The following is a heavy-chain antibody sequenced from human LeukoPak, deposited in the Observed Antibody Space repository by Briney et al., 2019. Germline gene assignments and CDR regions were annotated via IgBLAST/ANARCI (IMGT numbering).Heavy chain of an antibody. Sequence: GGSLRLSCAASGFTFSSYGMHWVRQAPGKGLEWVAFIRYDGSNKYYADSVKGRFTISRDNSKNTLYLQMNSLRAEDTAVYYCAKTRIQLGMGDAFDIWGQGTMVTVSS. CDR1: GFTFSSYG. D-gene: IGHD5-18*01. CDR2: IRYDGSNK. CDR3: AKTRIQLGMGDAFDI. J-gene: IGHJ3*02. V-gene: IGHV3-30*02.